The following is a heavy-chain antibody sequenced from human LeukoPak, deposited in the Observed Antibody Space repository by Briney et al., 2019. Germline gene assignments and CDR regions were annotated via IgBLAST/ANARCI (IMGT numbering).Heavy chain of an antibody. D-gene: IGHD3-3*01. J-gene: IGHJ4*02. CDR3: ADFKRGSHFCYFGF. CDR2: LFDSVNT. CDR1: GGSISSHY. Sequence: SETLSLTCTVSGGSISSHYWSWIRQPPGKGLEWIAYLFDSVNTKDNPSLQSRLTLSADTSKNQFSLRLSSVTAADTSVYYCADFKRGSHFCYFGFWGQGIKVTVSS. V-gene: IGHV4-59*11.